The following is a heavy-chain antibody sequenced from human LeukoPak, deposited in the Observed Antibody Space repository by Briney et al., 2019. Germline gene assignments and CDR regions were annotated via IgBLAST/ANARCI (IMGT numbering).Heavy chain of an antibody. D-gene: IGHD2-21*02. CDR2: ISGSDGST. J-gene: IGHJ4*02. CDR1: GFTFRSYA. CDR3: AKDVQSNIMVVTAPYDY. V-gene: IGHV3-23*01. Sequence: GGSLRLSCAASGFTFRSYAMTWVRQAPDKGLEWVSAISGSDGSTYYADSVKGRFTISRDDSQNTLYLQMNSLSAEDTGVYYCAKDVQSNIMVVTAPYDYWGQGTLVTVSS.